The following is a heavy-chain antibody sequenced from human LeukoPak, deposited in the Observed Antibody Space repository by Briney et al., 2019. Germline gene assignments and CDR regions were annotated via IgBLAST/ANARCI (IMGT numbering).Heavy chain of an antibody. J-gene: IGHJ4*02. CDR3: AREYSSSSGRDPYYFDY. CDR2: IHYSGSI. V-gene: IGHV4-61*10. Sequence: PSETLSLTCTVSGGSISSGSYDWRWIRQPGGKGLEWIEYIHYSGSINDHPSLKSRVPISVDTSKNQFSLKLSSVTAADTAVYYCAREYSSSSGRDPYYFDYWGQGTLVTVSS. CDR1: GGSISSGSYD. D-gene: IGHD6-6*01.